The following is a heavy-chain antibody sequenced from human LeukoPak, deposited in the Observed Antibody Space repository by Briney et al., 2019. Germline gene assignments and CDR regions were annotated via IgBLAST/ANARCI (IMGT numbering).Heavy chain of an antibody. CDR2: ISLDGSNK. D-gene: IGHD1-1*01. Sequence: PGGSLRLSCVASGFTFSSYEMQWVRQAPGKGLVWVAVISLDGSNKFYADSLKGRFTISRDNSKDTLYLQVNSLRVDDTARYYCARGPNEFDHWGQGTLVTVSS. CDR3: ARGPNEFDH. V-gene: IGHV3-30-3*01. J-gene: IGHJ4*02. CDR1: GFTFSSYE.